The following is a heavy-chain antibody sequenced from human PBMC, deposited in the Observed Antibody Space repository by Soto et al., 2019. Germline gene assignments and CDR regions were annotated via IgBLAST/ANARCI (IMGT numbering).Heavy chain of an antibody. V-gene: IGHV3-53*01. CDR1: GFTVSSNY. J-gene: IGHJ1*01. D-gene: IGHD3-22*01. CDR2: IYSGGST. Sequence: EVQLVESGGGLIQPGGSLRLSCAASGFTVSSNYMSWVRQAPGKGLEWVSVIYSGGSTYYADSVKGRFTISRDNSKNTLYLQMNCLSAEHMDVYYCARDRVESGSPAYFQHWGKCTLVTVSS. CDR3: ARDRVESGSPAYFQH.